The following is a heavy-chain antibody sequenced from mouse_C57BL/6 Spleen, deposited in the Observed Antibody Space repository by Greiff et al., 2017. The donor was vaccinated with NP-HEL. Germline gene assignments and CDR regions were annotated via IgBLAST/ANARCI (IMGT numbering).Heavy chain of an antibody. V-gene: IGHV5-4*01. CDR1: GFTFSSYA. Sequence: EVQVVESGGGLVKPGGSLKLSCAASGFTFSSYAMSWVRQTPEKRLEWVATISDGGSYTYYPDNVKGRFTISRDNAKNNLYLQMSHLKSEDTAMYYCARDGFYDGAYGGQGTLVTVSA. D-gene: IGHD2-3*01. CDR3: ARDGFYDGAY. CDR2: ISDGGSYT. J-gene: IGHJ3*01.